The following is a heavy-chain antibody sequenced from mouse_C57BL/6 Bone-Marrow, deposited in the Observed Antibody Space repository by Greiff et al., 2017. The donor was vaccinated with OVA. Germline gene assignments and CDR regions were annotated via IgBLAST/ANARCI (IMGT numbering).Heavy chain of an antibody. CDR1: GFSLTSYG. CDR3: AREDYYSNPFAY. CDR2: IWSGGST. D-gene: IGHD2-5*01. J-gene: IGHJ3*01. Sequence: VQLQQSGPGLVQPSQSLSITCTVSGFSLTSYGVHWVRQSPGKGLEWLGVIWSGGSTDYNAAFISRLSISKDNSKSQVFFKMNSLQADDTAIYYCAREDYYSNPFAYWGQGTLVTVSA. V-gene: IGHV2-2*01.